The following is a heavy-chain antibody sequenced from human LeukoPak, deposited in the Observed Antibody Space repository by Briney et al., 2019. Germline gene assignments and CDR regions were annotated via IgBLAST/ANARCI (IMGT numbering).Heavy chain of an antibody. CDR1: GGSISSHY. V-gene: IGHV4-59*08. J-gene: IGHJ6*02. D-gene: IGHD3-10*01. CDR2: IYYIGST. Sequence: SEPLSLTCTLSGGSISSHYWRWIRPPPPKGLDWLGYIYYIGSTNDKPSLKSRVTISVDTSKNQFSLKLSSVTAAVTAVYYCARHIPGSGSYYNGVRYYYGMDVWGQGTTVTVSS. CDR3: ARHIPGSGSYYNGVRYYYGMDV.